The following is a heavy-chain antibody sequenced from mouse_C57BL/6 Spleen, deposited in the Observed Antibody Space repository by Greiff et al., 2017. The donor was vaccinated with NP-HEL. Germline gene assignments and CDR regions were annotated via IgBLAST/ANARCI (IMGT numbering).Heavy chain of an antibody. J-gene: IGHJ4*01. CDR1: GYTFTSYT. Sequence: VKLMESGAELARPGASVKMSCKASGYTFTSYTMHWVKQRPGQGLEWIGYINPSSGYTKYNQKFKDKATLTADKSSSTAYMQLSSLTSEDSAVYYCARSYYDYEGYAMDYWGQGTSVTVSS. CDR3: ARSYYDYEGYAMDY. D-gene: IGHD2-4*01. CDR2: INPSSGYT. V-gene: IGHV1-4*01.